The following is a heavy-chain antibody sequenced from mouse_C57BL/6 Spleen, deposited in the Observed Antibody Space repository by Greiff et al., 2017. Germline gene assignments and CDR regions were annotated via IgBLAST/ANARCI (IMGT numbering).Heavy chain of an antibody. V-gene: IGHV1-54*01. CDR2: INPGSGGT. J-gene: IGHJ1*03. CDR1: GYAFTNYL. CDR3: ARGGTGASSYWYFDV. Sequence: VQRVESGAELVRPGTSVKVSCKASGYAFTNYLIEWVKQRPGQGLEWIGVINPGSGGTNYNEKFKGKATLTADKSSSTAYMQLSSLTSEDSAVYFCARGGTGASSYWYFDVWGTGTTVTVSS. D-gene: IGHD4-1*01.